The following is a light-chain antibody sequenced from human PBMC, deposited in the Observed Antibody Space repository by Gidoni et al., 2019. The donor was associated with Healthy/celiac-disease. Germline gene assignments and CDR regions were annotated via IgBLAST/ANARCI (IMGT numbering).Light chain of an antibody. J-gene: IGKJ1*01. V-gene: IGKV2-28*01. Sequence: DMVMTQSPLSLPVTPGEPASISCRSSQSLLHSNGYNYVDWYLQKPGQSPQLLIYLGSNRASGVPDRCSGSGSGTDFTLKISRVEAEDVGVYYCMQAIQTPWTFGQGTKVEIK. CDR1: QSLLHSNGYNY. CDR2: LGS. CDR3: MQAIQTPWT.